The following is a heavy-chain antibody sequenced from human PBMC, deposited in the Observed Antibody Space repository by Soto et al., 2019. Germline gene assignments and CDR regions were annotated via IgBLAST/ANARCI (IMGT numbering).Heavy chain of an antibody. D-gene: IGHD6-13*01. J-gene: IGHJ5*02. Sequence: SETLSLTCTVSGGSISSSSYYWGWIRQPPGKGLEWIGSIYYSGSTYYNPSLKSRVTISVDTSKNQFSLKLSSVTAADTAVYYCARQGEAAGTFRFDPWGQGTLVTVSS. CDR3: ARQGEAAGTFRFDP. CDR1: GGSISSSSYY. V-gene: IGHV4-39*01. CDR2: IYYSGST.